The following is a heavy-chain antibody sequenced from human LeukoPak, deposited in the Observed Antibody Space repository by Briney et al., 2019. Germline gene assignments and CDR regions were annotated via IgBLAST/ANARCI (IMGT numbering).Heavy chain of an antibody. CDR1: AFTFTTSG. V-gene: IGHV3-23*01. J-gene: IGHJ4*02. D-gene: IGHD1-1*01. CDR3: ANVSGGTGTIRLDY. CDR2: ISGRGGGT. Sequence: GGSLRLSCPASAFTFTTSGMTWVRQAPGEGLEWLSSISGRGGGTYYADSVKGRFTISRDKSKNQLYLKMNSLRADDTAVYYCANVSGGTGTIRLDYWGQGTLVTVSS.